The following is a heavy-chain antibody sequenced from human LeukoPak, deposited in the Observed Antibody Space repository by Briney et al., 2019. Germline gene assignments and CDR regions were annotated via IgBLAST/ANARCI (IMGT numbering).Heavy chain of an antibody. CDR1: TVIFRKYW. CDR3: AKALSLVVVPAATYHYYYYGMDV. Sequence: PGGSLRLSCAASTVIFRKYWMGWARQAPGKGLEWVANIAHDGSVKWYVDSVKGRFTISRDNSKNTLYLQMNSLRAEDTAVYYCAKALSLVVVPAATYHYYYYGMDVWGQGTTVTVSS. D-gene: IGHD2-2*01. J-gene: IGHJ6*02. V-gene: IGHV3-7*03. CDR2: IAHDGSVK.